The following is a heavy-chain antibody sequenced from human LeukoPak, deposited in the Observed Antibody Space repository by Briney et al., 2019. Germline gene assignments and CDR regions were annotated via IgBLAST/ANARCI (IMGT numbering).Heavy chain of an antibody. V-gene: IGHV3-33*06. CDR2: IWYDGSNE. CDR1: GFTFSTYG. CDR3: AKDRSRDGYNLDAFDI. J-gene: IGHJ3*02. Sequence: PGGSLRLSCAASGFTFSTYGMHWVRQAPGKGLEWVAVIWYDGSNEYYADSVKGRFTISRCNSKNTLYLQMNSLRAEDTAVYYCAKDRSRDGYNLDAFDIWGQGTMVTVSS. D-gene: IGHD5-24*01.